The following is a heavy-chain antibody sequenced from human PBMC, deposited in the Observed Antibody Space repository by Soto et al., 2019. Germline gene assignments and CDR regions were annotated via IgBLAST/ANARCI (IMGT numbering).Heavy chain of an antibody. CDR3: ARSQGSSTSLEIYYYYYYGMDV. J-gene: IGHJ6*02. V-gene: IGHV1-69*01. Sequence: QGQLVQSGAEVKKPGSSLKVSCKASGGTFSSYAISWVRQAPGQGVEWMGGIIPISGTANYAQKFQGRVTINADESTSTAYMELSSLRSEDTSVYYCARSQGSSTSLEIYYYYYYGMDVWGQGTTVTGSS. D-gene: IGHD2-2*01. CDR2: IIPISGTA. CDR1: GGTFSSYA.